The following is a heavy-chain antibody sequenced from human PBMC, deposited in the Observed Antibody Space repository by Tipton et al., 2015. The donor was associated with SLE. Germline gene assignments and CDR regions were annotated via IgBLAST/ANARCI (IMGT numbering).Heavy chain of an antibody. D-gene: IGHD3-10*01. CDR2: IYYSGST. CDR1: GGSISSGSYY. CDR3: ARDYYGSGFDAFDI. V-gene: IGHV4-61*01. J-gene: IGHJ3*02. Sequence: LRLSCTVSGGSISSGSYYWSWIRQPPGRGLEWIGYIYYSGSTNYNPPLKSRVTISVDTSKNQFSLRLSSVTAADTAVYYCARDYYGSGFDAFDIWGQGTMVTVSS.